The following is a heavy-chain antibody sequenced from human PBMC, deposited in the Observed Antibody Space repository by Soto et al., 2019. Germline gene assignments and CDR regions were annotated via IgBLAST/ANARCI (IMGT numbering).Heavy chain of an antibody. CDR1: GFTFSRYS. Sequence: GGSLRLSCAASGFTFSRYSMNWVRQAPGKGLEWVSYISSSSTIYYADSVKGRFTISRDNAKNSLYLQMNSLRAEDTAVYYCARHPERIAQIGWFDPWGQGTLVTVSS. D-gene: IGHD6-13*01. V-gene: IGHV3-48*01. J-gene: IGHJ5*02. CDR3: ARHPERIAQIGWFDP. CDR2: ISSSSTI.